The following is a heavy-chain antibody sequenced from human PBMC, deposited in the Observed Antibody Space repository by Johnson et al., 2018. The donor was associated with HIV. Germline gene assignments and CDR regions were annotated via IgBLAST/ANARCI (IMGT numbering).Heavy chain of an antibody. J-gene: IGHJ3*02. CDR3: ARRDYGGNWGGFDI. CDR2: INWNGGNT. CDR1: GFTFDDYG. D-gene: IGHD4-23*01. V-gene: IGHV3-20*04. Sequence: VQLVESGGGVVRPGGSLRLSCAASGFTFDDYGMSWVRQAPGKGLDWVSGINWNGGNTAYADSVKGRFTISRDNAKNFLYLQMNSLRGEDTALYYCARRDYGGNWGGFDIWGQGTMVTVSS.